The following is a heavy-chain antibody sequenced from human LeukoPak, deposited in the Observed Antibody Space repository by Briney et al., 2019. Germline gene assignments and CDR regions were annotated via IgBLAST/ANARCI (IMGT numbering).Heavy chain of an antibody. V-gene: IGHV3-11*03. CDR2: LSISGSYT. D-gene: IGHD3-10*01. CDR3: ARSVGRGPGAHFDY. CDR1: GLSYSDSY. J-gene: IGHJ4*02. Sequence: GGCLRLSSAASGLSYSDSYMTWIRQAPGKGLEWVSYLSISGSYTNYADSVQGRFTVTRDNAKNSLFLHMTSLRAEDTAVYYCARSVGRGPGAHFDYWGQGTLVIVSS.